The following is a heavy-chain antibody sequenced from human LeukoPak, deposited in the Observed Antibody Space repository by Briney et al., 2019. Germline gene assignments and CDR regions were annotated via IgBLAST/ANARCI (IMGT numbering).Heavy chain of an antibody. CDR1: GFTFSNAW. Sequence: PGGSLRLSXAASGFTFSNAWMSWVRQAPGKGLEWVGRIKSKTDGGTTDYAAPVKGRFTISRDDSKNTLYLQMNSLKTEDTAVYYCTTEGGSYYDGYYFDYWGQGTLVTVSS. CDR2: IKSKTDGGTT. V-gene: IGHV3-15*01. J-gene: IGHJ4*02. CDR3: TTEGGSYYDGYYFDY. D-gene: IGHD1-26*01.